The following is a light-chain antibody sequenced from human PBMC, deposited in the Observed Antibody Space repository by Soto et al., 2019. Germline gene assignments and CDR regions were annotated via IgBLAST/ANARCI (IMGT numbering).Light chain of an antibody. J-gene: IGLJ1*01. CDR2: EVS. CDR1: SSDVGGYNY. CDR3: SSYTSSSTR. V-gene: IGLV2-14*01. Sequence: SVLTQPASVSGSPGQSVTISCTGTSSDVGGYNYVSWYQQHPGKAPKLMIYEVSNRPSGVSNRFSGSKSGNTASLTISGLQAEDEADCYCSSYTSSSTRFGTGTKVTVL.